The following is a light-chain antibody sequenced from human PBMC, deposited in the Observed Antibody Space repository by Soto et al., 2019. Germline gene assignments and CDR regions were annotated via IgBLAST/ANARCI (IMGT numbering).Light chain of an antibody. Sequence: DIVMTQSPVSLPVTPGEPASISCRSSQSLLHYNGYNYLDWYLQKPGQSPQLLIYLGSNRASGVPDRFSGSESDTEFTLQINRVEAEDVGVYYCMQAVQAPLTFGQGTKLEIK. V-gene: IGKV2-28*01. CDR2: LGS. J-gene: IGKJ2*01. CDR3: MQAVQAPLT. CDR1: QSLLHYNGYNY.